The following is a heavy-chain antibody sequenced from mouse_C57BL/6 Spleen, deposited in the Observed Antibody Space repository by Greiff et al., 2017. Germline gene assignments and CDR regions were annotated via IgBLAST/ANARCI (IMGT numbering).Heavy chain of an antibody. CDR1: GYTFTDYY. Sequence: VKLLESGAELVRPGASVKLSCKASGYTFTDYYINWVKQRPGQGLEWIARIYPGSGNTYYNEKFKGKATLTAEKASSTAYMQLSSLTSEDSAVYFCAYGNYVDYAMDYWGQGTSVTVSS. CDR2: IYPGSGNT. V-gene: IGHV1-76*01. J-gene: IGHJ4*01. CDR3: AYGNYVDYAMDY. D-gene: IGHD2-1*01.